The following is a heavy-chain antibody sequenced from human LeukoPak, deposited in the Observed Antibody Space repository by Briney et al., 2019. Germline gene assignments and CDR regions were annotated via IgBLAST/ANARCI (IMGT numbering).Heavy chain of an antibody. Sequence: PSETLSLTCAVSRYSISSGYYWGWIRQPPGKGLEWIGEINHSGSTNYNPSLRRRVTISVDTSKNQFSLTLSSVTAADTAVYYCARGRIVVVPAAIRGGWFDPWGQGTLVTVSS. V-gene: IGHV4-38-2*01. D-gene: IGHD2-2*01. CDR3: ARGRIVVVPAAIRGGWFDP. CDR2: INHSGST. J-gene: IGHJ5*02. CDR1: RYSISSGYY.